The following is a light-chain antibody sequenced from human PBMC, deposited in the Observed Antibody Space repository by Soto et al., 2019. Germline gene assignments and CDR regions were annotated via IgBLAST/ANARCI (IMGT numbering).Light chain of an antibody. J-gene: IGKJ1*01. Sequence: DIQMTQSPFTLSASVGDRVTITCRASQSISDWLAWYQQKPGKAPKLLIYKASSLDSGVPSRFSGSGSGAEFTLTISSLQPDDFETYYCQQYNSYSYTFGQGTKVEIK. V-gene: IGKV1-5*03. CDR2: KAS. CDR3: QQYNSYSYT. CDR1: QSISDW.